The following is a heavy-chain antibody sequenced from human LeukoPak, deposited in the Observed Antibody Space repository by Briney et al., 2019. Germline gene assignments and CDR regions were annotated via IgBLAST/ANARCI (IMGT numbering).Heavy chain of an antibody. CDR3: ARGRDDILNY. D-gene: IGHD3-9*01. Sequence: GASVKVSCKASGYTFNTYGITWVRQAPGQGLEWMGWINPNSGGTNYAQKFQGRVTMTRDTSISTAYMELSRLRSDDTAVYYCARGRDDILNYWGQGTLVTVSS. V-gene: IGHV1-2*02. CDR2: INPNSGGT. CDR1: GYTFNTYG. J-gene: IGHJ4*02.